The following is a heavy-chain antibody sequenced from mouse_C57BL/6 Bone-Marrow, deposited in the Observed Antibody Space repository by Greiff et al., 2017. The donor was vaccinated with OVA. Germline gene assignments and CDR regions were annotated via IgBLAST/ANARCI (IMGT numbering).Heavy chain of an antibody. D-gene: IGHD1-1*01. CDR1: GYTFTSYW. CDR3: AREDYGSSYDY. CDR2: IDPSDSYT. Sequence: QVQLQQPGAELVKPGASVKLSCKASGYTFTSYWMQWVKQRPGQGLEWIGEIDPSDSYTNYNQKFKGKATLTVDTSSSTAYMQLSSLTSEDSAVYYYAREDYGSSYDYWGQGTTLTVSS. J-gene: IGHJ2*01. V-gene: IGHV1-50*01.